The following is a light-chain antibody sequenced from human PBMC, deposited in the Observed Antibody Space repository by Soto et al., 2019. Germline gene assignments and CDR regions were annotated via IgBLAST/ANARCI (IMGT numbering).Light chain of an antibody. CDR1: RSVSNR. CDR3: RQYYNWPVT. Sequence: EILMTQSPATLSVSPGETVTFSCRASRSVSNRLAWYQHKPGQAPRLLISGASNGATGIPPKFSGSGSGTEFTLTVDSLQSDDIAVYYCRQYYNWPVTFGGGTKV. J-gene: IGKJ4*01. V-gene: IGKV3-15*01. CDR2: GAS.